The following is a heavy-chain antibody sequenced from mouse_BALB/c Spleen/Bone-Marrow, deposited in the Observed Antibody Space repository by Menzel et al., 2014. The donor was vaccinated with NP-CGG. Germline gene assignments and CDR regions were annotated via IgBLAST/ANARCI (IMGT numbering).Heavy chain of an antibody. CDR3: VRGVYYDYDEGALDY. J-gene: IGHJ4*01. CDR1: GYTFTSYV. CDR2: INPYNDGT. V-gene: IGHV1-14*01. D-gene: IGHD2-4*01. Sequence: EVQLVESGPELIKPGASVKMPCKASGYTFTSYVIHWVRQKPGQGLKWIGYINPYNDGTKYNEKFKGKATLTSDKSSSTAYMDLSSLASEDSAVYYCVRGVYYDYDEGALDYWGQGTSVTVSS.